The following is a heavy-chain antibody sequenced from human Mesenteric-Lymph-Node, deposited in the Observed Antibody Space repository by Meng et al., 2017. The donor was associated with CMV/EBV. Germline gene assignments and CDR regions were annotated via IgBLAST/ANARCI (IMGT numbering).Heavy chain of an antibody. D-gene: IGHD4-17*01. CDR1: GGSIISFH. Sequence: GSLRLSCTVSGGSIISFHWSWIRQPPGKGLEWIGYIYYSGNANYNPSLKSRVTISVDTSKNQFSLKLSSVTAADTAVYYCARDQVNDYGDPGRGYYGMDVWGQGTTVTVSS. CDR2: IYYSGNA. J-gene: IGHJ6*02. V-gene: IGHV4-59*01. CDR3: ARDQVNDYGDPGRGYYGMDV.